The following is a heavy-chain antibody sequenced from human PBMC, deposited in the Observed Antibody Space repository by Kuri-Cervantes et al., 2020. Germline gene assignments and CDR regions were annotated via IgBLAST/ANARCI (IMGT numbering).Heavy chain of an antibody. CDR3: ARGPGSSWYGDFDY. CDR2: IWYDGSNK. D-gene: IGHD6-13*01. CDR1: GFTFSSYG. V-gene: IGHV3-33*01. Sequence: GGSLRLSCAASGFTFSSYGMHWVRQAPGKGLEWVAVIWYDGSNKYYADSVKGRFTISRDNSKNTLYLQMNSLRAEDTAVYYCARGPGSSWYGDFDYWGQGTRVTCAS. J-gene: IGHJ4*02.